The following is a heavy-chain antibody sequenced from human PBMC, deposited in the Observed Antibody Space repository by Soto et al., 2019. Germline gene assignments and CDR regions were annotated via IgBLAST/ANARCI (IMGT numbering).Heavy chain of an antibody. CDR2: ISSSSSSTI. CDR1: GFTFSSYS. V-gene: IGHV3-48*02. CDR3: ARGRTTRLRIKFDY. Sequence: EVQLVESGGGLVQPGGSLRLSCAASGFTFSSYSMNWVRQAPGKGLEWVSYISSSSSSTIYYADSVKGRFTISRDNAKNSLYLQMNSLRDEDTAVYYCARGRTTRLRIKFDYWGQGTLVTVSS. J-gene: IGHJ4*02.